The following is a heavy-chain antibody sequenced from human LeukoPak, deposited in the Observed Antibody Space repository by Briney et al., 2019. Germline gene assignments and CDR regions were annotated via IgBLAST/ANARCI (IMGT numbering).Heavy chain of an antibody. J-gene: IGHJ5*02. CDR1: GYTFTGYY. CDR3: ARTREYSSSWYFPPFDP. D-gene: IGHD6-13*01. V-gene: IGHV1-2*02. Sequence: ASVTVSCTASGYTFTGYYMNWVRQAPGQGLEWMGWINPNSGRTNYARTFQGRVIMTRAPSINTAYMELSVLTSNDTAVYYCARTREYSSSWYFPPFDPWGQGTLVTISS. CDR2: INPNSGRT.